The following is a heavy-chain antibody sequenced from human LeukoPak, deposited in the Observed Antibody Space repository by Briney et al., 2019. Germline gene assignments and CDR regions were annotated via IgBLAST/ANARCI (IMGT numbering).Heavy chain of an antibody. D-gene: IGHD2-21*02. Sequence: SVKVSCKASGGTFSSYAISWVRQAPGQGLEWMVGIIPIFGTANYAQKFQGRVTITTDESTSTAYMELSSLRSEDTAVYYCARAAYCGGDCYLFDYWGQGTLVTVSS. V-gene: IGHV1-69*05. CDR3: ARAAYCGGDCYLFDY. CDR2: IIPIFGTA. CDR1: GGTFSSYA. J-gene: IGHJ4*02.